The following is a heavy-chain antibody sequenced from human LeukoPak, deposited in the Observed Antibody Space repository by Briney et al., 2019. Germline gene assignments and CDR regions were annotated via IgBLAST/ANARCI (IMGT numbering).Heavy chain of an antibody. CDR2: INQSGSS. D-gene: IGHD2-2*03. V-gene: IGHV4-34*01. Sequence: SETLSLTCAVYGGSFSGYYWSWIRQPPGKGLEWIGEINQSGSSKYNPALKSLVTISVDTSKNQFSLNLSSVTAADTAVYYCARVAIVVVPAAIDNYYYYYMDVWGKGTTVTVSS. CDR1: GGSFSGYY. CDR3: ARVAIVVVPAAIDNYYYYYMDV. J-gene: IGHJ6*03.